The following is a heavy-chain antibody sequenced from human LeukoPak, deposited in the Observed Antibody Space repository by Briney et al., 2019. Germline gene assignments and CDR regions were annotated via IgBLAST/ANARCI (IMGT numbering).Heavy chain of an antibody. D-gene: IGHD2-2*01. CDR3: ARVARYCSSTSCSFSPRFDP. J-gene: IGHJ5*02. CDR2: ISAYNGNT. CDR1: GYTFTSYG. Sequence: GASVKVSCKASGYTFTSYGISWVRQAPGQGLEWMGWISAYNGNTNYAQKLQGRVTMTTDTSTSTAYMELRSLRSDDTAVYYCARVARYCSSTSCSFSPRFDPWGQGTLVTVSS. V-gene: IGHV1-18*01.